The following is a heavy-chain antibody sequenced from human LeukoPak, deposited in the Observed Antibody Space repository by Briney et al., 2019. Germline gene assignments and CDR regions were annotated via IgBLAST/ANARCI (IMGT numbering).Heavy chain of an antibody. CDR2: IYYSGST. D-gene: IGHD2-21*02. V-gene: IGHV4-39*01. CDR3: ARHRDPYWYFDL. CDR1: GGSISISSYY. J-gene: IGHJ2*01. Sequence: SETLSLTCTVSGGSISISSYYWGWIRQPPGKGLEWIGSIYYSGSTYYNPSLKSRVTISVDTSKNQFSLKLSSVTAADTAVYYCARHRDPYWYFDLWGRGTLVTVSS.